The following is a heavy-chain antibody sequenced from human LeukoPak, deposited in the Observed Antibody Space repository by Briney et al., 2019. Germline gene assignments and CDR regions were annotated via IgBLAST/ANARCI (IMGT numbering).Heavy chain of an antibody. Sequence: GESLKISCQTSGYSFTDYWIGWVRQMPGKGLEWMGIIFPGDSDIRYSPSFQGQVTISADKSISTAYLQWGSLKASDTAIYYCARHPGDYFYLDYWGQGTLVTVSS. J-gene: IGHJ4*02. CDR2: IFPGDSDI. CDR1: GYSFTDYW. CDR3: ARHPGDYFYLDY. V-gene: IGHV5-51*01. D-gene: IGHD4-17*01.